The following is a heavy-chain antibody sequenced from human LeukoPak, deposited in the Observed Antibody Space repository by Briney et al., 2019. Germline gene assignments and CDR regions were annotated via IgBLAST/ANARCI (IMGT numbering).Heavy chain of an antibody. Sequence: ASVKVSCKASGYTFTGYYMHWVRQAPGQGLEWMGWINPNSGGTNYAQKFQGRVTTTRDTSISTAYMELSRLRSDDTAVYYCARAAAGTAHFDYWGQGTLVTVSS. CDR1: GYTFTGYY. CDR3: ARAAAGTAHFDY. V-gene: IGHV1-2*02. CDR2: INPNSGGT. D-gene: IGHD6-13*01. J-gene: IGHJ4*02.